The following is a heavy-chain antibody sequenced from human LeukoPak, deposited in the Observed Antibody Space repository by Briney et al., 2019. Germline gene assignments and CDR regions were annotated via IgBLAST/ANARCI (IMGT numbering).Heavy chain of an antibody. CDR3: AKVAWELLAFDY. CDR2: ISSSSTYI. CDR1: GFTFSSYS. V-gene: IGHV3-21*01. Sequence: GSLRLSCAASGFTFSSYSMNWVRQAPGKGLEWVSSISSSSTYIYYADSVMGRFTISRDNAKNSLYLQMNSLRAEDTAVYYCAKVAWELLAFDYWGQGTLVTVSS. D-gene: IGHD1-26*01. J-gene: IGHJ4*02.